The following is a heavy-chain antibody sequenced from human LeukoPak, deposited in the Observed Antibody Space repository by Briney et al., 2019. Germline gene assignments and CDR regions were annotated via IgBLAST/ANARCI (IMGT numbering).Heavy chain of an antibody. Sequence: GGSLRLSCAASGFTFSSYSMNWVRRAPGKGLEWVSSITSSSYIYYTDSVKGRFTISRDNAKNSLYLQMNSLRAEDTAVYYCARDLWFGKGFDYWGQGTLVTVSS. CDR2: ITSSSYI. D-gene: IGHD3-10*01. J-gene: IGHJ4*02. CDR1: GFTFSSYS. CDR3: ARDLWFGKGFDY. V-gene: IGHV3-21*01.